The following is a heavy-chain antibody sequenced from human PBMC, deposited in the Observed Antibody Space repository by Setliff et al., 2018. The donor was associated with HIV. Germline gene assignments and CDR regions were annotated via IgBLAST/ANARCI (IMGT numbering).Heavy chain of an antibody. V-gene: IGHV3-30*18. J-gene: IGHJ4*02. CDR3: AKDRSEITIFGVIISH. D-gene: IGHD3-3*01. Sequence: GGSLRLSCEASGFTFRHYAMHWVRQAPGKGLEWVAVVSYDAERKYYADSGKGRFTISRDNPRNTVYLQMNSLRAEDTAVYYCAKDRSEITIFGVIISHWGQGSLVTVSS. CDR1: GFTFRHYA. CDR2: VSYDAERK.